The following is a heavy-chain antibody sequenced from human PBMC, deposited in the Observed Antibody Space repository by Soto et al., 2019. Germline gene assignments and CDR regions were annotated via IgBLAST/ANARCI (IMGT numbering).Heavy chain of an antibody. CDR1: GFTFDDYA. Sequence: GGSLRLSCAASGFTFDDYAMHWVRQAPGKGLEWVSGINWNSDNIVYADSVKGRFTISRDNAKNSLYLQMNSLRPEDTALYYCAKDHYGTFPTVYYYYMDVWGKGTTVTVSS. D-gene: IGHD3-10*01. CDR2: INWNSDNI. CDR3: AKDHYGTFPTVYYYYMDV. J-gene: IGHJ6*03. V-gene: IGHV3-9*01.